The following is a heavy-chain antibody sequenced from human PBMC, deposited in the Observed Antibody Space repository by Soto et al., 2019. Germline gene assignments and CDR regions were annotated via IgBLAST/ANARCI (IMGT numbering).Heavy chain of an antibody. CDR2: ITSSSSAI. D-gene: IGHD3-10*01. CDR1: GFTFSSYS. J-gene: IGHJ3*02. V-gene: IGHV3-48*02. CDR3: VRDLLWAFDI. Sequence: GGSLRLSCAASGFTFSSYSMNWVRQAPGKGLEWVSYITSSSSAIQYADSVKGRLTISRDNAKNSLYLQMNSLRDEDTAVYYCVRDLLWAFDIWGQGTMVTVSS.